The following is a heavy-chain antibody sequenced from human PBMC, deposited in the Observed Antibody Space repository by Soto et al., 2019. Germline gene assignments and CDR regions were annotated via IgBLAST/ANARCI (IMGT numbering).Heavy chain of an antibody. V-gene: IGHV4-34*01. D-gene: IGHD6-19*01. CDR1: GGSFSGYY. CDR3: ARESGQWLVWYFDY. J-gene: IGHJ4*02. CDR2: INHSGST. Sequence: SETLSLTCAVDGGSFSGYYWRWISQPPGKGLEWIGEINHSGSTNYNPSLKRLVTISVDTSKNQFSLKLSSVTATVTAVYSCARESGQWLVWYFDYWGQGTLVTVSS.